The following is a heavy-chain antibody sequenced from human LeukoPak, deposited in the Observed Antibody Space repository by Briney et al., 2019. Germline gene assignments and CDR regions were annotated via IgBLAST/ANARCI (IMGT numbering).Heavy chain of an antibody. J-gene: IGHJ4*02. CDR1: GGSFSGYY. CDR2: INHSGST. V-gene: IGHV4-34*01. D-gene: IGHD6-19*01. CDR3: ARGSSGWWDY. Sequence: SETLSLTCAVYGGSFSGYYWSWIRQPPGKGLEWIGEINHSGSTNYNPSLKSRVTISVDTSKNQFSLKLSSVTAADTAVYYCARGSSGWWDYWGQGTLVTVSS.